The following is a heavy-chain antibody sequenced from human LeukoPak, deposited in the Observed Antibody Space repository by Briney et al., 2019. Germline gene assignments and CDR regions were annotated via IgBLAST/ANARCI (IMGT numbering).Heavy chain of an antibody. CDR3: AKVKGGSSAYYFDY. J-gene: IGHJ4*02. V-gene: IGHV3-23*01. D-gene: IGHD6-19*01. CDR2: ISGSGGST. CDR1: GFTFSSYA. Sequence: GGSLRLSCAASGFTFSSYAMSWVRQAPEKGLEWVSAISGSGGSTYYADSVKGRFTISRDNSKNTLYLQMNSLRAEDTAVYYCAKVKGGSSAYYFDYWGQGTLVTVSS.